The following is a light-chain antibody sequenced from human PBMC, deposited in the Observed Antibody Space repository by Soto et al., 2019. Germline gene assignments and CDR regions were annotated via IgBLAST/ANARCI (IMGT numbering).Light chain of an antibody. Sequence: DIQMTQSPSSLSASVGDRVTITCQASQDISNYLNWYQQKPGKVPKLLIYDASNLETGGPSRFSGSGSGTDFTFTIISLQPEDTATYYCQHYDDLPYTFGQGTKLEIK. J-gene: IGKJ2*01. CDR2: DAS. CDR3: QHYDDLPYT. V-gene: IGKV1-33*01. CDR1: QDISNY.